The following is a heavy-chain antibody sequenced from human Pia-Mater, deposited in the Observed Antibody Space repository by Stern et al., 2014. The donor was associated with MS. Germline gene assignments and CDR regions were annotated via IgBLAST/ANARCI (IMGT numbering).Heavy chain of an antibody. CDR2: IIPIFGTA. Sequence: QVQLVQSGAEVKKPGSSVKVSCKASGGTFNVYAINWLRQAPGQGIEWMGGIIPIFGTANYAQKFQGRVTITADESTRTSSMQLSSLRYDDTAVYYCARDGRHTDNYGLDVWGQGTTVTVSS. CDR3: ARDGRHTDNYGLDV. V-gene: IGHV1-69*01. D-gene: IGHD3-9*01. CDR1: GGTFNVYA. J-gene: IGHJ6*02.